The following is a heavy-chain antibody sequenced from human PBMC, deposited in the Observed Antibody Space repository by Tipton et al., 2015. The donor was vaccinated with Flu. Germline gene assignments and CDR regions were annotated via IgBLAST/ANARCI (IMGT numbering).Heavy chain of an antibody. V-gene: IGHV3-11*01. CDR2: ISSSGSTI. J-gene: IGHJ6*02. CDR3: ARDHPPSITVLGEITDYFGMDV. CDR1: GFTFSDYY. Sequence: EASGFTFSDYYMSWIRQAPGKGLEWLSHISSSGSTINYADSVKGRFTISRDNAKNSLYLQVNSLRVEDTAEYYCARDHPPSITVLGEITDYFGMDVWGQGTTVTVSS. D-gene: IGHD3-3*01.